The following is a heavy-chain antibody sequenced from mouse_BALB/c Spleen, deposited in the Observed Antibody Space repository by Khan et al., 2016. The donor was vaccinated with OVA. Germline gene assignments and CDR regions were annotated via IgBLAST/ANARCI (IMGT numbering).Heavy chain of an antibody. CDR3: ARGNYYGYAMDY. J-gene: IGHJ4*01. CDR2: ISYSGST. V-gene: IGHV3-2*02. Sequence: EVQLQESGPGLVKPSQSLSLTCTVTGYSITRDYAWNWIRQFPGNKVEWMGYISYSGSTSYNPSLKSRISIARDTSKNQFFLQLNSVTTEDTATYYCARGNYYGYAMDYWGQGTSVTVSS. D-gene: IGHD1-1*01. CDR1: GYSITRDYA.